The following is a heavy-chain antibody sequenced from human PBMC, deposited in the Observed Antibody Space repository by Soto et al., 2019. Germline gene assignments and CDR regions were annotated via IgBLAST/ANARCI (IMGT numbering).Heavy chain of an antibody. CDR1: GFTFSRFE. J-gene: IGHJ4*02. CDR2: ISSSGSTA. D-gene: IGHD3-10*01. Sequence: GGSLRLSCAASGFTFSRFELHWVRQAPGKGLEWISYISSSGSTAYYASSVEGRSTISRDNANNSVYLQMDSLRAEDTALYYCTRAAWFPYLSFYWGQGALVTVSS. CDR3: TRAAWFPYLSFY. V-gene: IGHV3-48*03.